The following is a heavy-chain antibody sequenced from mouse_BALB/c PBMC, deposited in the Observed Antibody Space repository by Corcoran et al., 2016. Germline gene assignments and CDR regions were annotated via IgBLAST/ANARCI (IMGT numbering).Heavy chain of an antibody. V-gene: IGHV9-1*02. J-gene: IGHJ4*01. CDR2: INTDTGEP. Sequence: QIQLVQSGPELKKPGETVKISCKASGYTFTNYGMNWVKQAPGKGLKWMGWINTDTGEPTYADDFKGRFDFSLETSASTAYLQINNLKNEDMATYFCERVYRYNMNSYYYAMDYWGQGTSVTVCS. CDR3: ERVYRYNMNSYYYAMDY. D-gene: IGHD2-14*01. CDR1: GYTFTNYG.